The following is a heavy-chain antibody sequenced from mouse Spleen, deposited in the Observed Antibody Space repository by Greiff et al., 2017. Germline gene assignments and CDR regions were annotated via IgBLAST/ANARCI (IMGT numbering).Heavy chain of an antibody. CDR1: GFTFSSYG. Sequence: EVKLVESGGGLVKPGGSLKLSCAASGFTFSSYGMSWVRQTPEKRLEWVATISGGGSYTYYPDSVKGRFTISRDNAKNNLYLQMSSLRSEDTALYYCARHENYRYERDAMDYWGQGTSVTVSS. D-gene: IGHD2-14*01. J-gene: IGHJ4*01. CDR3: ARHENYRYERDAMDY. V-gene: IGHV5-9-2*01. CDR2: ISGGGSYT.